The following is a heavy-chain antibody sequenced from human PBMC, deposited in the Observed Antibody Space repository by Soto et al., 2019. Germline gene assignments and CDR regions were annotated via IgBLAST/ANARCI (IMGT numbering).Heavy chain of an antibody. CDR3: ASPRPGYTSAFDI. J-gene: IGHJ3*02. V-gene: IGHV3-21*01. CDR2: ISSSSGNI. Sequence: EVQLVESGGGLVKAGGSLRLSCAASGFTFSAYSMNWVRQAPGKGLEWVASISSSSGNIYYPDSVKGRFTISRDNAKNALYLQMNILWAEDTAVYYCASPRPGYTSAFDIWGQGTMVTVSS. CDR1: GFTFSAYS. D-gene: IGHD5-18*01.